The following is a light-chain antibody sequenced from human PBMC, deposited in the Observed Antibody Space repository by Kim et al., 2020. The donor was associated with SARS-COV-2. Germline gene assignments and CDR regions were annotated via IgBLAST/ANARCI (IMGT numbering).Light chain of an antibody. CDR1: NLNYY. J-gene: IGLJ3*02. V-gene: IGLV3-19*01. CDR2: GRD. CDR3: NSRDSSGNHWV. Sequence: SSELTQDPAVSVALGQTVRITCKGDNLNYYANWYQQKPGQAPVLVIYGRDNRPSGIPDRFSGSGSGNTASLTITGAQAEDEADYYCNSRDSSGNHWVFGGGTKLTVL.